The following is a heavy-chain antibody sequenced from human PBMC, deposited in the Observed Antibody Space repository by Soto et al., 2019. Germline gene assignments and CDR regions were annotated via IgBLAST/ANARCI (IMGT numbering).Heavy chain of an antibody. D-gene: IGHD1-26*01. J-gene: IGHJ4*02. Sequence: PSETLSLTCTVSGDSVGSENYYWAWIRQSPKKGLEWIGYIYYSGTTNYNSHLKSRVSLSVDTSRNQFSLSLTLVTAADTAVYFCARSQRGRTAFTFDYWGQGVLVTV. CDR2: IYYSGTT. V-gene: IGHV4-61*01. CDR3: ARSQRGRTAFTFDY. CDR1: GDSVGSENYY.